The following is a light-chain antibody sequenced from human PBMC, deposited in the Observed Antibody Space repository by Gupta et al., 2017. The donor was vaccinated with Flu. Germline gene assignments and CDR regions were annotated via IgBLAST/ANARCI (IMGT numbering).Light chain of an antibody. CDR3: SSYAGSNNFVV. CDR2: EVS. CDR1: ISDVGGYNY. J-gene: IGLJ2*01. V-gene: IGLV2-8*01. Sequence: QSALPQPPSASGSPGQSVTISCTGTISDVGGYNYVSWYHQHPGKAPKLMIYEVSKRPSGVPDRFSGSKSGNTASLTVSGLQAEDDADYYCSSYAGSNNFVVFGGGTKLTVL.